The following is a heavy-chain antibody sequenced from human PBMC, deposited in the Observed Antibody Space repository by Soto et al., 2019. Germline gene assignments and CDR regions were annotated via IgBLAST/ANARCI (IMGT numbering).Heavy chain of an antibody. CDR3: ARIYCSSTSCYRMSFDY. CDR1: GYSFTSYW. Sequence: GESRKISCKGSGYSFTSYWISWVRQMPGKGLEWMGRIDPSDSYTNSSPSFKGHVTISADNSISTPYLRSSSLKASDTAMYYWARIYCSSTSCYRMSFDYWGQGTLVTVSS. V-gene: IGHV5-10-1*01. D-gene: IGHD2-2*01. J-gene: IGHJ4*02. CDR2: IDPSDSYT.